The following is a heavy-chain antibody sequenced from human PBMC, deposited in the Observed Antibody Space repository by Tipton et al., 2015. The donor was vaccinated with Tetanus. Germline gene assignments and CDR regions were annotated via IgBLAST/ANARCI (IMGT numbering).Heavy chain of an antibody. CDR2: IYPGDSDT. Sequence: VQLVQSGGEVKKPGESLKISCKGSGYIFNNYWIGWVRQMPGKGLEWMGIIYPGDSDTRYSPSFQGQVTISVDKSISTDYLQWSSLKASDTSMFYCARAHCSDGVCNFDYWGQGALVTVAS. CDR3: ARAHCSDGVCNFDY. D-gene: IGHD2-8*01. V-gene: IGHV5-51*01. CDR1: GYIFNNYW. J-gene: IGHJ4*02.